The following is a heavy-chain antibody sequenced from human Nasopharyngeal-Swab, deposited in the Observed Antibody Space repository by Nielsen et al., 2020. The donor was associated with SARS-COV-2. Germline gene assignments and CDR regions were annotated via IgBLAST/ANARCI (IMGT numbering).Heavy chain of an antibody. Sequence: GEFLKISCAASGFTVSSNYMSWVRQAPGKGLEWVSVIYSGGSTYYADSVKGRFTISRDNSKNTLYLQMNSLRAEDTAVYYCARDLVVVPAAPGATDYWGQGTLVTVSS. CDR3: ARDLVVVPAAPGATDY. CDR2: IYSGGST. CDR1: GFTVSSNY. V-gene: IGHV3-66*02. J-gene: IGHJ4*02. D-gene: IGHD2-2*01.